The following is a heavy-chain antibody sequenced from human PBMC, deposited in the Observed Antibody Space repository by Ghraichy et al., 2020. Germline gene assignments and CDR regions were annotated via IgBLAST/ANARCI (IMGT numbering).Heavy chain of an antibody. J-gene: IGHJ4*02. Sequence: LSLTCAASGFTFSSYALSWVRQAPGKGLEWVSAISGSGDSTYYADSVRGRFTISRDNSKNTLYLQMNSLRAEDTAVYYCAKDLGDGYNYGGQGTLVTVSS. V-gene: IGHV3-23*01. D-gene: IGHD5-24*01. CDR1: GFTFSSYA. CDR3: AKDLGDGYNY. CDR2: ISGSGDST.